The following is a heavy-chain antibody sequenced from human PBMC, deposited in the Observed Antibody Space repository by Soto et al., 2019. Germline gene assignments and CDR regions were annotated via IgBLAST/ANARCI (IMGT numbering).Heavy chain of an antibody. J-gene: IGHJ5*02. V-gene: IGHV4-59*02. CDR1: GGSVSSHY. CDR3: ARESAGSGKNNWLDH. Sequence: QVQLQESGPGLVRPSETLSVTCTVSGGSVSSHYWSWIRQPPGKGLEWIGYIYYTGGTYYNPSLRSRVAIALDTSRNQLLLQLSPVTAADTAVYYCARESAGSGKNNWLDHWGQGTLVTVSS. CDR2: IYYTGGT. D-gene: IGHD3-10*01.